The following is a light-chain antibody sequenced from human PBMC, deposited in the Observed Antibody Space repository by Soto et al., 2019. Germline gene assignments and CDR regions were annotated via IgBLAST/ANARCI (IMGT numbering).Light chain of an antibody. V-gene: IGKV1-6*01. J-gene: IGKJ2*01. CDR3: LQDYNYPFT. CDR1: QDIRKD. CDR2: GAS. Sequence: ALQLTQSPSTLSASVPDRVTITCRASQDIRKDLAWYQQKPGKAPQILIYGASTLQTGVASRFSGSGSATDFTLTISSLQPEDSAAYYCLQDYNYPFTFGQGTKVDIK.